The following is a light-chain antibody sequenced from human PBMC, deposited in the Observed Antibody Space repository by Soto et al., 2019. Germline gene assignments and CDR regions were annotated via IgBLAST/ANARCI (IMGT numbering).Light chain of an antibody. V-gene: IGKV3-15*01. J-gene: IGKJ2*01. CDR1: QSVGSN. Sequence: EIVMTQSPATLSVSPGERASLSCRASQSVGSNLAWYQQTAGQAPRLLIYGASTRATGIPARFSGSGSGTEFTLTISRLQSEDFAFYSCQQYTNWPYTFGQGTKLEIK. CDR2: GAS. CDR3: QQYTNWPYT.